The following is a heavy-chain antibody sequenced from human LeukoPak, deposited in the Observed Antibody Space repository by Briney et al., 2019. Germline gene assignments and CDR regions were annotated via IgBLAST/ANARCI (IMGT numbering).Heavy chain of an antibody. D-gene: IGHD5-24*01. CDR1: GFTFSSYS. CDR3: AKGGWGDGYYSYFDY. Sequence: PGGSLRLSCAASGFTFSSYSMNWVRQAPGKGLEWVSSISSTSIYKYYADSVKGRFTISRDNAKDSLFLQMNSLRAEDTAVYYCAKGGWGDGYYSYFDYWGQGTLVTVSS. J-gene: IGHJ4*02. V-gene: IGHV3-21*01. CDR2: ISSTSIYK.